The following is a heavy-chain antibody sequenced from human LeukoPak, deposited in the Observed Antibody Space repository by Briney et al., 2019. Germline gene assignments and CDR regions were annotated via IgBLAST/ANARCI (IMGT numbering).Heavy chain of an antibody. CDR3: ARAREGSAGYFDY. Sequence: HPGGSLRLTCAASGFTFSSYWMSWVRQAPGKGLEWVAKIKQDGSEKYYVDSVKGRFTISRDNAKNSLYLQMNSLRAEDTAVFYCARAREGSAGYFDYWGQGTLVTVSS. CDR2: IKQDGSEK. J-gene: IGHJ4*02. CDR1: GFTFSSYW. V-gene: IGHV3-7*01. D-gene: IGHD3-10*01.